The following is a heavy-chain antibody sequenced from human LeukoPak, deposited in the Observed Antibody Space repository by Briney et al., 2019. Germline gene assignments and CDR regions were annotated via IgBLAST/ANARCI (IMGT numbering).Heavy chain of an antibody. Sequence: SETLSLTCTVSGGSISSSSYYWGWIRQPPGKGLEWIGSIYYSGSTYYNPSLKSRVTISVDTSKNQFSLKLSSVTAADTAVYYCARVGYDWYYCYYMDVWGKGTTVTVSS. CDR1: GGSISSSSYY. CDR2: IYYSGST. D-gene: IGHD3-3*01. J-gene: IGHJ6*03. CDR3: ARVGYDWYYCYYMDV. V-gene: IGHV4-39*07.